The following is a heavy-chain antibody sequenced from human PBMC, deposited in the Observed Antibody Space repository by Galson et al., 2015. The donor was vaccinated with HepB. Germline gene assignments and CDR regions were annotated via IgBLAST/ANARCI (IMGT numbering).Heavy chain of an antibody. CDR3: ARESYDLRSGYMIGIDV. Sequence: SLRLSCAASGFTFSYYTMTWVRQAPGKGLEWVSYISSTSSNIQYAGSVKGRFTVSRDNAKNSLYLQMNSLRDEDTALYYCARESYDLRSGYMIGIDVWGQGTTVTVSS. J-gene: IGHJ6*01. V-gene: IGHV3-48*02. CDR1: GFTFSYYT. CDR2: ISSTSSNI. D-gene: IGHD3-3*01.